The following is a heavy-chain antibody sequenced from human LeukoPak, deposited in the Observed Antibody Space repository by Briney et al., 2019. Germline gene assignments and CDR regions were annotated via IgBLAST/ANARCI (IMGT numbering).Heavy chain of an antibody. J-gene: IGHJ4*02. CDR1: GFTFSSYV. CDR3: ARGTNWNYFDH. D-gene: IGHD1-20*01. V-gene: IGHV3-33*01. Sequence: GGSLRLSCGASGFTFSSYVMHWVRQAPGKGLEWVAVIWYDGSNKYYAASVKGRFTISRDNSANTLYLQMNSLRGEDTAVYYCARGTNWNYFDHWGQGTPVTVSS. CDR2: IWYDGSNK.